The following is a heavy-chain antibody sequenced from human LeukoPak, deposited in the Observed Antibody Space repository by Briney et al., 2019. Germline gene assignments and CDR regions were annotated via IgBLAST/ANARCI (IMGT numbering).Heavy chain of an antibody. CDR1: GYTFTGYY. D-gene: IGHD3-22*01. CDR2: INPNSGGT. CDR3: ARVSVGLLLHPEVDY. J-gene: IGHJ4*02. Sequence: ASVKVSCKASGYTFTGYYMHWVRQAPGQGLEWMGWINPNSGGTNYAQKLQGRVTMTTDTSTSTAYMELRSLRSDDTAVYYCARVSVGLLLHPEVDYWGQGTLVTVSS. V-gene: IGHV1-2*02.